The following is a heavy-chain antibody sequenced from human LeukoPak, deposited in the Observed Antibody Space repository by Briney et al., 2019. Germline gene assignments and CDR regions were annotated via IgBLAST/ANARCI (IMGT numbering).Heavy chain of an antibody. CDR2: IRHDGSNK. CDR3: AKSAVAGTWYYFDY. V-gene: IGHV3-30*02. Sequence: GGSLRLSCAASGFTFSSYGMHWVRQAPGKGLEWVAFIRHDGSNKYYADSVKGRFTISRDNSKNTLYLQMNSLRAEDTAVYYCAKSAVAGTWYYFDYWGQGTLVTVSS. CDR1: GFTFSSYG. J-gene: IGHJ4*02. D-gene: IGHD6-19*01.